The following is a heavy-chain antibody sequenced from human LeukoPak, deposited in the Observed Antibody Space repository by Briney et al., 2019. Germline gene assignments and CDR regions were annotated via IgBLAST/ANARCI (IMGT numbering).Heavy chain of an antibody. CDR2: IKQGGSEK. CDR3: AKRGTTWDLDY. V-gene: IGHV3-7*01. Sequence: GGSLRLSCTASGFTFRSHWMSWVRQAPGKGLEWVANIKQGGSEKYYADSVKGRLTISRDYSKNTLHLQMNSLRAEDTAVYYCAKRGTTWDLDYWGQGTLVTVSS. J-gene: IGHJ4*02. CDR1: GFTFRSHW. D-gene: IGHD7-27*01.